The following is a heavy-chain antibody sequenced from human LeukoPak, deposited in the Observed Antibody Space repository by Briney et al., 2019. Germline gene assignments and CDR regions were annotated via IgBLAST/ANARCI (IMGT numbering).Heavy chain of an antibody. J-gene: IGHJ4*02. D-gene: IGHD2-15*01. CDR3: ARDLGSGGSCYRS. V-gene: IGHV3-74*01. CDR1: GFTFSSYW. Sequence: GGSLRLSCAASGFTFSSYWMHWVRHAPGKGLVWVSRINDDESVTNYADSVKGRFTISRDNAKNTLYLQMNSLRAEDTAVYFCARDLGSGGSCYRSWGQGTLVTVSS. CDR2: INDDESVT.